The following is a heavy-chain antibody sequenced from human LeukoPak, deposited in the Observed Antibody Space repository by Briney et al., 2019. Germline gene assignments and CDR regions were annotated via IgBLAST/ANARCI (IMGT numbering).Heavy chain of an antibody. CDR1: GGSISSGGYY. V-gene: IGHV4-31*03. J-gene: IGHJ6*02. Sequence: TLSLTCTVSGGSISSGGYYWSWIRQHPGKGLEWIGYIYYSGSTYYNPSLKSRVTISVDTSKNQFSLKLSSVTAADTAVYYCARDLRYNWNYYGMDVWGQGTTVTVSS. CDR2: IYYSGST. D-gene: IGHD1-20*01. CDR3: ARDLRYNWNYYGMDV.